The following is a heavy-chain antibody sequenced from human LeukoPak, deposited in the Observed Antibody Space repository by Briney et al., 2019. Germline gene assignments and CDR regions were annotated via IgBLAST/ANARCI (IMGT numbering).Heavy chain of an antibody. V-gene: IGHV1-46*01. CDR1: GYTFTSYY. D-gene: IGHD6-6*01. CDR2: INPSGGST. J-gene: IGHJ4*02. Sequence: ASVKVSCKASGYTFTSYYMHWVRQAPGQGLEWMGIINPSGGSTNYAQKFQGRVTITADESTSTAYMELSSLRSEDTAVYYCATTKSQYSSSSGRFDYWGQGTLVTVSS. CDR3: ATTKSQYSSSSGRFDY.